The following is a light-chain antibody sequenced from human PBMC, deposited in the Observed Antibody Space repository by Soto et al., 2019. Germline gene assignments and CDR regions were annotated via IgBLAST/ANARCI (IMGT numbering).Light chain of an antibody. CDR2: GAS. CDR3: QQYTGPPTT. CDR1: QSVTKS. Sequence: EIVLTHSPGTLSLSPCERATLPFRASQSVTKSLAWYQQKPGQAPRLLIYGASSRATGIPDRFSGSGSGTDFTLTITRLEPEDSAVYFCQQYTGPPTTFGQGTRLEIK. V-gene: IGKV3-20*01. J-gene: IGKJ5*01.